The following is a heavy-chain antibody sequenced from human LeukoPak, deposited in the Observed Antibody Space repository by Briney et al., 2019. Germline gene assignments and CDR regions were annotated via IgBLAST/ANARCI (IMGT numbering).Heavy chain of an antibody. V-gene: IGHV1-69*13. CDR2: IIPIFGTA. D-gene: IGHD3-22*01. Sequence: SVKVSCKASGGTFSSYAISWVRQAPGQGLEWMGGIIPIFGTANYAQNFQGRVTITADESTRTAYMELSSLRSEDTAVYYCARTGDDSSGNYGSSLDYWGQGTLVTVSS. CDR3: ARTGDDSSGNYGSSLDY. J-gene: IGHJ4*02. CDR1: GGTFSSYA.